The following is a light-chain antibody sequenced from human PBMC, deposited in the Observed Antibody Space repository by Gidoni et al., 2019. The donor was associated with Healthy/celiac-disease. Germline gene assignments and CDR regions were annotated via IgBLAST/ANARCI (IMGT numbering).Light chain of an antibody. V-gene: IGKV1-33*01. J-gene: IGKJ2*01. CDR2: ATS. CDR1: HDISIY. CDR3: QQYDNLPYT. Sequence: DIQMTQSPSSLSASVRDRVTITCQASHDISIYLNWYQQKPGKAPKLLIYATSNLETGVPSRFSGSGSGTDFVFTITSLQPEDIAAYYCQQYDNLPYTFGQGTKLEIK.